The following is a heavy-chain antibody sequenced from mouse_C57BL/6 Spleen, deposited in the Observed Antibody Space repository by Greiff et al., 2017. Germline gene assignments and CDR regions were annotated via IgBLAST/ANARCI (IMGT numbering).Heavy chain of an antibody. CDR1: GYTFTSYW. V-gene: IGHV1-69*01. CDR3: ARDSSGTTYYFDY. CDR2: IDPSDSYT. D-gene: IGHD2-14*01. Sequence: QVQLKQPGAELVMPGASVKLSCKASGYTFTSYWMHWVKQRPGQGLEWIGEIDPSDSYTNYNQKFKGKSTLTVDKSSSTAYMQLSSLTSEDSAVYYCARDSSGTTYYFDYWGQGTTLTVSS. J-gene: IGHJ2*01.